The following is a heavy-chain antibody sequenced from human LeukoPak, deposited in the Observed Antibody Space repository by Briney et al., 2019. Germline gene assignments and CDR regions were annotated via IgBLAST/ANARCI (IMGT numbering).Heavy chain of an antibody. D-gene: IGHD2-15*01. V-gene: IGHV6-1*01. CDR1: GESVSSYSLV. CDR3: ARDRCSGGSCSSAT. CDR2: TYYRSKWYN. J-gene: IGHJ5*02. Sequence: SQTLLISCAISGESVSSYSLVWKWMRQFPSITLPFLGRTYYRSKWYNEYAVSMESRINIYPDTSKNQFSLQLNSVTPEDTAVYYCARDRCSGGSCSSATWGQGTLVTVSS.